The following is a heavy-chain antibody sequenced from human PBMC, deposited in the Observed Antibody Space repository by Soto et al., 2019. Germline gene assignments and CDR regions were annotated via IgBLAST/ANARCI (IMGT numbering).Heavy chain of an antibody. V-gene: IGHV6-1*01. CDR2: TYYRSKWDN. J-gene: IGHJ3*02. Sequence: SPTRSLACGISGDSVSINSAAWNWIRQSPSRGLEWLGRTYYRSKWDNDYAVSVKSRITINPDTSKNQFSLQLNPVPPQDTAVSYSARGPRAFDIWRQGTMVTVSS. CDR1: GDSVSINSAA. CDR3: ARGPRAFDI.